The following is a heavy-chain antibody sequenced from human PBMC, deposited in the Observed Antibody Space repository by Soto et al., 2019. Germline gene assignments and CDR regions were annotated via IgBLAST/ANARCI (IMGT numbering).Heavy chain of an antibody. D-gene: IGHD2-2*01. J-gene: IGHJ3*02. Sequence: GGSLRLSCAASGFTFSSYAMHWVRQAPGKGLEYVSAISSNGGSTYYANSVKGRFTISRDNSKNTLYLQMGSLRAEDMAVYYCARDQCSSTSCYAFDIWGQGTMVTVSS. V-gene: IGHV3-64*01. CDR2: ISSNGGST. CDR3: ARDQCSSTSCYAFDI. CDR1: GFTFSSYA.